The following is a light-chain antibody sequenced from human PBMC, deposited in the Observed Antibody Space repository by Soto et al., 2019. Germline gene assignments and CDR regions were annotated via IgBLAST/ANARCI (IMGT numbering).Light chain of an antibody. V-gene: IGKV1-5*01. CDR2: GAS. J-gene: IGKJ1*01. Sequence: DIQMTQSPPTLSASVGDRVTTTCRASQSSRQYLAWYQQMPGKAPKLLIHGASTLQSGVPSRFSGSGSETEFTLTIRSLQADDFGPYFCQHHNSYSQTFGQGTKVEIK. CDR3: QHHNSYSQT. CDR1: QSSRQY.